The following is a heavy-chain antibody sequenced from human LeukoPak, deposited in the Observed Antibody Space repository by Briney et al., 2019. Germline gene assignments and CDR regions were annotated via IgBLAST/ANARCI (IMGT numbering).Heavy chain of an antibody. Sequence: SETLSLTCAVYGGSFSGYYWSWIRQPPGKGLEWIGEINHSGSTNYNPSLKSRVTISVDTSKNQFSLKLSSVTGADTAVYYCARSSWTYNWFDPWGRGTLVTVS. CDR3: ARSSWTYNWFDP. CDR2: INHSGST. CDR1: GGSFSGYY. J-gene: IGHJ5*02. V-gene: IGHV4-34*01. D-gene: IGHD6-13*01.